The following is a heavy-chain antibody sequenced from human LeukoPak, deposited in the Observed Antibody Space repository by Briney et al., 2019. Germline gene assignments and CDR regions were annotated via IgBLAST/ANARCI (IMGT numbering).Heavy chain of an antibody. J-gene: IGHJ3*02. D-gene: IGHD3-9*01. Sequence: PSETLSLTCTVSGGSISPYYWSWIRQPPGKGLGWIGYIYYSGTTHYNPSLESRVTMSVDTSKNQFSLKLSSVTAADTAVYYCATHYDVLTGYAAAAFDIWGQGTMVTVSS. V-gene: IGHV4-59*08. CDR2: IYYSGTT. CDR3: ATHYDVLTGYAAAAFDI. CDR1: GGSISPYY.